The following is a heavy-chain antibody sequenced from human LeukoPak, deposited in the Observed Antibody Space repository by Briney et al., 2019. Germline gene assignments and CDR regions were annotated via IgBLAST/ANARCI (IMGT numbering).Heavy chain of an antibody. CDR1: GGSFSGYY. D-gene: IGHD1-7*01. V-gene: IGHV4-34*01. J-gene: IGHJ5*02. CDR2: INHSGST. CDR3: ARGSWNYRFMFDP. Sequence: SETLSLTCAVYGGSFSGYYWSWIRQPPGKGLEWIGEINHSGSTNYNPSLKSRVTISVDTSKNQFSLKLSSVTAADTAVYYCARGSWNYRFMFDPWGQGTLVTVSS.